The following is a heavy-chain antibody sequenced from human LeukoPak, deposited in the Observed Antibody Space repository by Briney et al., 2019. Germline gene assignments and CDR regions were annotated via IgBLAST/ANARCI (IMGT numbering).Heavy chain of an antibody. D-gene: IGHD2-15*01. J-gene: IGHJ4*02. CDR2: ISYDGSDK. Sequence: GGSLRLSCAASGFTFSSYAMPWVRQAPGKGLEWVAVISYDGSDKYYADSVKGRFTISRDNSKNTLYLQMNSLRAEDTAVYYCASADCSGGSCYSGPFDYWGQGTLVTVSS. V-gene: IGHV3-30-3*01. CDR3: ASADCSGGSCYSGPFDY. CDR1: GFTFSSYA.